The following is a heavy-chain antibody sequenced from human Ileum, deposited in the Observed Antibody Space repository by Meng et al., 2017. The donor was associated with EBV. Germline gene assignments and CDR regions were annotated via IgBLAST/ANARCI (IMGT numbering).Heavy chain of an antibody. CDR1: CVSISGNY. CDR3: SKGVQWDPLDS. CDR2: FYEVTT. D-gene: IGHD1-26*01. Sequence: HRHESAPGLMNPPGPVPLTCAVSCVSISGNYLSWIRQSPVKGLEWIGFFYEVTTNYNPSLKSRVSIAAGPANNQISLRLSSVTSADTAVYYCSKGVQWDPLDSWGPGILVTVSS. J-gene: IGHJ4*02. V-gene: IGHV4-59*01.